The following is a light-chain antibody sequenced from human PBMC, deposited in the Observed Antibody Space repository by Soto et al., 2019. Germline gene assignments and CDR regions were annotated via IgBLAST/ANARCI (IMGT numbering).Light chain of an antibody. Sequence: DIQMTQSPSSLSASVGDRVTITCRASQNISTYLNWYQQKVGKAPKLLIYAASSLQRGVPSRFSCSGEGTDFTLTISSLQPEDFATYYCQQSYSTPRTFGQGTKLEIK. CDR2: AAS. CDR1: QNISTY. V-gene: IGKV1-39*01. J-gene: IGKJ2*02. CDR3: QQSYSTPRT.